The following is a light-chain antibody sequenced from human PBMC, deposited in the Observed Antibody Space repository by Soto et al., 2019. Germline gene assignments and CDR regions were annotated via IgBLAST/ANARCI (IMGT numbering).Light chain of an antibody. CDR3: AAWDDSLSGWV. V-gene: IGLV1-47*01. CDR2: RNN. Sequence: QAVVTQPPSASGTPGQRVNISCSGSSSNIGSNYVYWYQQLPGTAPKLLIYRNNPRPSGVPDRFSGSKSGTSASLAISGLRSEDEADYYCAAWDDSLSGWVFGGGTKLTVL. J-gene: IGLJ3*02. CDR1: SSNIGSNY.